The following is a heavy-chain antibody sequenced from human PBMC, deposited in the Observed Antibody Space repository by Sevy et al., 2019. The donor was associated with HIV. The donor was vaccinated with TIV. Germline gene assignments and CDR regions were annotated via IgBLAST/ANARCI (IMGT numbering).Heavy chain of an antibody. CDR1: GYTFTGYY. Sequence: ASVKVSCKASGYTFTGYYMHWVRQAPGQGLEGMGWINPNSCGTNYAQKFQGRVTMTRDTSISTAYMELSRLRSDDTAVYYCARLYYYDSSGYYAPTSDAFDIWGQGTMVTVSS. CDR2: INPNSCGT. CDR3: ARLYYYDSSGYYAPTSDAFDI. D-gene: IGHD3-22*01. V-gene: IGHV1-2*02. J-gene: IGHJ3*02.